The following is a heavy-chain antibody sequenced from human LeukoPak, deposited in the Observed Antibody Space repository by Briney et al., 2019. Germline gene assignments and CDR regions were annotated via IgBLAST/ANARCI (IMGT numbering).Heavy chain of an antibody. Sequence: ASVKVSCKASGYTFTIYGISWVRQAPGQGLEWMGCISAYNGNTNYSQKLQGRVTITTDTSTSTAYMELRSLRSDDTAVYYCAREANREWLETQDYWGQGTLVTVSS. V-gene: IGHV1-18*01. D-gene: IGHD6-19*01. CDR3: AREANREWLETQDY. CDR2: ISAYNGNT. CDR1: GYTFTIYG. J-gene: IGHJ4*02.